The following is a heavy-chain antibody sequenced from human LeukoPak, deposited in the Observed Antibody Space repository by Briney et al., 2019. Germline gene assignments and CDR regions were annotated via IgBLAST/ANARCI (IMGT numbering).Heavy chain of an antibody. Sequence: ASVKVSCKASGYTFTSYGISWVRQAPGQGLEWMGWISAYNGNTNYAQKLQGRVTMTTDTSTSTAYMEMRSLRSDDTAVYYCARLSVPAATTISPIDYWGQGTLVTVSS. CDR3: ARLSVPAATTISPIDY. V-gene: IGHV1-18*01. D-gene: IGHD2-2*01. J-gene: IGHJ4*02. CDR2: ISAYNGNT. CDR1: GYTFTSYG.